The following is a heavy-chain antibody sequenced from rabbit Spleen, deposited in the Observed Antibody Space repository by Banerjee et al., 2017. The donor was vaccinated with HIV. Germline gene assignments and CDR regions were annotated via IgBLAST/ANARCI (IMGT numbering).Heavy chain of an antibody. J-gene: IGHJ6*01. Sequence: QLKESGGGLVQPGGSLKLSCKASGFTLSSYYMNWVRQAPGKGLEWIGYIDPVFGITYYASWVNGRFSISRENAQNTVFLQLNSLTAADTATYFCARRNSDEAYAMDLWGPGTLVTVS. CDR2: IDPVFGIT. CDR1: GFTLSSYY. D-gene: IGHD1-1*01. CDR3: ARRNSDEAYAMDL. V-gene: IGHV1S7*01.